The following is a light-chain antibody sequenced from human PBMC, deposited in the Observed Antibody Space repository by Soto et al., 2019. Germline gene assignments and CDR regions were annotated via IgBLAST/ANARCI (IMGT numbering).Light chain of an antibody. CDR1: SSDVGGYNY. J-gene: IGLJ2*01. CDR3: CSYAGSYTLV. V-gene: IGLV2-11*01. Sequence: QPVLTQPRSVSGSPGQSVTISCTGTSSDVGGYNYVSWYQQHPGKAPKVMIYDVSKRPSGVPDRFSGSKSGNTASLTISGLQAEDEADYYCCSYAGSYTLVFGGGTKLTVL. CDR2: DVS.